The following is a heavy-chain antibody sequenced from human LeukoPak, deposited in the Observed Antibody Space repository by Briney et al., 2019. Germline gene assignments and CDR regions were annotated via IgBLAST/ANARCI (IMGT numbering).Heavy chain of an antibody. CDR3: ARAYGSYSFDY. V-gene: IGHV4-59*01. J-gene: IGHJ4*02. D-gene: IGHD1-26*01. CDR2: GSYSGST. Sequence: PSETLSLTCTVSGGSISSYYWSWIRQPPGGGLEWIGYGSYSGSTDYNPSLKSRVTISVDTSKNQFSLKLSSVTAADTAVYYCARAYGSYSFDYWGQGTLVTVSS. CDR1: GGSISSYY.